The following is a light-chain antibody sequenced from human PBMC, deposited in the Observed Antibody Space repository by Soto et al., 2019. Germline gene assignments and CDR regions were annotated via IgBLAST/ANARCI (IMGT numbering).Light chain of an antibody. CDR3: QLLYIFSYP. Sequence: EIEMTQSKYSRSASAGDRVTITCRASQGISSFLAWYQQKPGKAPKLLIYSASTLHAGVPSRFSGGGSGTEFTLTVCSLQLEDFATFYCQLLYIFSYPFGQGTKVDI. CDR2: SAS. CDR1: QGISSF. J-gene: IGKJ2*01. V-gene: IGKV1-9*01.